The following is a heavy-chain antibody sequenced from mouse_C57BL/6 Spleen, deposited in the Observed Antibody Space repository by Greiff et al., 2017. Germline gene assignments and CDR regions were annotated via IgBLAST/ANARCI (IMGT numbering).Heavy chain of an antibody. J-gene: IGHJ3*01. CDR1: GFTFSDYG. CDR2: ISSGSSTI. D-gene: IGHD2-2*01. V-gene: IGHV5-17*01. Sequence: EVNLVESGGGLVKPGGSLKLSCAASGFTFSDYGMHWVRQAPEKGLEWVAYISSGSSTIYYADTVKGRFTISRDNAKNTLFLQMTSLRSEDTAMYYCARPAVYYGYDRFAYWGQGTLVTVSA. CDR3: ARPAVYYGYDRFAY.